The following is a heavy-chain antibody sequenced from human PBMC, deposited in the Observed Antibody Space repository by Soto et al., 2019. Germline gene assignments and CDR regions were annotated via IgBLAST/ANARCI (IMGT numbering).Heavy chain of an antibody. D-gene: IGHD1-26*01. V-gene: IGHV4-38-2*01. Sequence: TPSLTCAVSGYSISIDYYWGWIRQPPGKGLEWIGSIYHSGSTYYNPSLKSRVTISVGTSKNQFSLKLSSVTAADTAVYFCARGELGGTTYFDYWGQGTLVTVSS. CDR2: IYHSGST. CDR1: GYSISIDYY. J-gene: IGHJ4*02. CDR3: ARGELGGTTYFDY.